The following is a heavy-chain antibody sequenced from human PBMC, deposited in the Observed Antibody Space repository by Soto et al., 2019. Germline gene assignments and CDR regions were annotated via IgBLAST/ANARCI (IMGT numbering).Heavy chain of an antibody. CDR1: RLSLPDNY. CDR3: AREGDASGWFAY. J-gene: IGHJ4*02. D-gene: IGHD6-25*01. CDR2: INPNSGAT. Sequence: GASVEVSCQESRLSLPDNYLHLVRLAPGQGPEWMGWINPNSGATKFVANFQGRITLTRDTSISTAYMELSGLSSDDTAIYYCAREGDASGWFAYWGQGTQVTGSS. V-gene: IGHV1-2*02.